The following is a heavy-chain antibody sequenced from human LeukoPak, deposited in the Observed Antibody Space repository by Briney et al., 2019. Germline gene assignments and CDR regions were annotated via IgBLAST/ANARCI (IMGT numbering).Heavy chain of an antibody. CDR1: GFKFGDYA. CDR2: ISWNSGVI. D-gene: IGHD3-10*01. Sequence: TGGSLRLSCAASGFKFGDYAMHWVRQAPGKGLEWVSGISWNSGVIDYADSVKGRFTISRDNAKNSLYLQMNSLRVEDTALYYCAKVRPPGSYYNLAIDYWGQETLVTVSS. V-gene: IGHV3-9*01. CDR3: AKVRPPGSYYNLAIDY. J-gene: IGHJ4*02.